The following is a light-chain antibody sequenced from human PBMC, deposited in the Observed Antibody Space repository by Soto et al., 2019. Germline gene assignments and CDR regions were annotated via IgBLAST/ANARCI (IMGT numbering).Light chain of an antibody. CDR3: MQGTQWPPVT. J-gene: IGKJ5*01. V-gene: IGKV2-30*01. CDR2: KVS. Sequence: DVVMTQSPLSLPVTLGQPASISCRSSQSLVYSDGNTYLNWFQQRPGQSPRRLIYKVSKRDSGVADRFSGSGSGTDFTLEISRVEAEDVGVYYCMQGTQWPPVTFGQGTRLEIK. CDR1: QSLVYSDGNTY.